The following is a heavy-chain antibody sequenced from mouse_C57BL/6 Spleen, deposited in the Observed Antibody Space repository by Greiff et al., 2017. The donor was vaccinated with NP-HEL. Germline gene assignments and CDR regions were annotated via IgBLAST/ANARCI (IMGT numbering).Heavy chain of an antibody. CDR3: ARESFIYYGSSSYYAMDY. J-gene: IGHJ4*01. Sequence: EVQLQQSGPELVKPGASVKISCKASGYSFTDYNMNWVKQSNGKSLEWIGVINPNYGTTSYNQKFKGKATLTVDQSSSTAYMQRKRLTSEDSAVYYCARESFIYYGSSSYYAMDYWGQGTSVTVSS. D-gene: IGHD1-1*01. V-gene: IGHV1-39*01. CDR1: GYSFTDYN. CDR2: INPNYGTT.